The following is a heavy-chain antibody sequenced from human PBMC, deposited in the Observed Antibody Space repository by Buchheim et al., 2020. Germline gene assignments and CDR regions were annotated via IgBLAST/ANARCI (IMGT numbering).Heavy chain of an antibody. CDR3: ASQDSSGYYRN. CDR1: GFTFSSYW. D-gene: IGHD3-22*01. CDR2: IKQDGSEN. Sequence: EVQLVESGGGLVQPGGSLRLSCAVSGFTFSSYWMCWVRQAPGKGLEWVANIKQDGSENCYVDSVKGRFTISRDNAKSSLFLQMNSLRAEDTATYYCASQDSSGYYRNWGQGT. J-gene: IGHJ4*02. V-gene: IGHV3-7*03.